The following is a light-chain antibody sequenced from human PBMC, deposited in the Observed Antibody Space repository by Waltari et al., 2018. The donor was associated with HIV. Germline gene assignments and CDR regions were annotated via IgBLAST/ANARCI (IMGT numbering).Light chain of an antibody. Sequence: EVVMTQTPATLSVSPGERLTLSCRASQSVGASLAWYQQKPGQTPRLLVYGASARFTSVPARFSGSGSGTEFTLTVTSLQSEDFAFYYCLQYGSWPWTFGQGTKVEIK. CDR1: QSVGAS. CDR2: GAS. J-gene: IGKJ1*01. CDR3: LQYGSWPWT. V-gene: IGKV3-15*01.